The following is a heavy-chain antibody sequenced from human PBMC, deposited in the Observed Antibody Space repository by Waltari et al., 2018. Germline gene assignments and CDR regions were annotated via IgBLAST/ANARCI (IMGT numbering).Heavy chain of an antibody. J-gene: IGHJ4*02. D-gene: IGHD6-13*01. CDR3: ARGLSAAGTPIDY. Sequence: QVQLVQSGAEVKKPGASVKVSCQASGYTFTGHYMHWVRPAPGQGLEWMGWINPNSGGTNYAQKFQGWVTMTRDTSISTAYMELSRLRSDDTAVYYCARGLSAAGTPIDYWGQGTLVTVSS. V-gene: IGHV1-2*04. CDR1: GYTFTGHY. CDR2: INPNSGGT.